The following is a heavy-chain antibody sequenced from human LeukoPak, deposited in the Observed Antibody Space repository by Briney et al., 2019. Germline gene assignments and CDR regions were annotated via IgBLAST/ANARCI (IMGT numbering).Heavy chain of an antibody. D-gene: IGHD3-22*01. CDR3: ARLDYDSSGFYYFDY. CDR2: INHSGST. Sequence: PSETLSLTCAVYGGSFSGYYWSWIRQPPGNGLEWIGEINHSGSTNYNPSLKSRVTMSVDTSKNQFSLKLSSVTAADTAVYYCARLDYDSSGFYYFDYWGQGTLVTVSS. J-gene: IGHJ4*02. CDR1: GGSFSGYY. V-gene: IGHV4-34*01.